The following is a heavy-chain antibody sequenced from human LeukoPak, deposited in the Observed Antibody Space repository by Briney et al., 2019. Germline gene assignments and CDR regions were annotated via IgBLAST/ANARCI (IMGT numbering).Heavy chain of an antibody. D-gene: IGHD3-16*02. CDR3: TTEYYDYVWGSYPYYFDY. V-gene: IGHV3-15*01. Sequence: GGSLRLSCPASGFTLINAWMSWVRPAAGKGREWVGRIKSKTDGGTTDYAAPVKGRFTISRDDSKNTLYLQMNSLKAEDTAVYYCTTEYYDYVWGSYPYYFDYWGKGTLVTVSS. J-gene: IGHJ4*02. CDR1: GFTLINAW. CDR2: IKSKTDGGTT.